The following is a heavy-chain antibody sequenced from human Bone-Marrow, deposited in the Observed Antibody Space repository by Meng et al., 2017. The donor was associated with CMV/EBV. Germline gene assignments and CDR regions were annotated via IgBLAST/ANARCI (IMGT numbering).Heavy chain of an antibody. CDR2: ISSSSSYI. CDR3: ARVDWYGGNSRVPFDY. V-gene: IGHV3-21*01. Sequence: GESLKISCTASGFTLGIFALTWVRQAPGKGLEWVSSISSSSSYIYYADSVKGRFTISRDNAKNSLYLQMNSLRAEDTAVYYCARVDWYGGNSRVPFDYWGQGTLVTVSS. CDR1: GFTLGIFA. J-gene: IGHJ4*02. D-gene: IGHD4-23*01.